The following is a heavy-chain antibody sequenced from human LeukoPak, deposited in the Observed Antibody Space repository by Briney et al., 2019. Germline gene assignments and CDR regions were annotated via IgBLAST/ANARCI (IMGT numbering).Heavy chain of an antibody. J-gene: IGHJ4*02. V-gene: IGHV4-4*07. CDR2: IYTSGST. D-gene: IGHD3-22*01. Sequence: SETLSLTCTVSGGSISSYYWSWIRQPAGKGLEWIGRIYTSGSTNYNPSLKSRVTMSVDTSKNQFSLKLSSVTAADTAVYYCATDATYYYDSSGYFLFDYWGQGTLVTVSS. CDR1: GGSISSYY. CDR3: ATDATYYYDSSGYFLFDY.